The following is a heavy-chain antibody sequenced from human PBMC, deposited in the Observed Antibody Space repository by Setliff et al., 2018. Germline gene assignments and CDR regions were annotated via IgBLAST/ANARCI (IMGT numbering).Heavy chain of an antibody. D-gene: IGHD3-10*01. CDR3: APLTRRYGSGSYPFDY. V-gene: IGHV1-24*01. J-gene: IGHJ4*02. CDR1: GYTFTSYG. Sequence: ASVKVSCKASGYTFTSYGISWVRQAPGQGLEWMGGFDPEDGETIYAQKFQGRVTMTEDTSTDTAYMELSSLRSEDTAVYYCAPLTRRYGSGSYPFDYWGQGTLVTVSS. CDR2: FDPEDGET.